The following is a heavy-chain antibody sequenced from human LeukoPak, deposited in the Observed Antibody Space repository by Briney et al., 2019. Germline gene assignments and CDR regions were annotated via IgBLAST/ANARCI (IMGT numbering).Heavy chain of an antibody. CDR1: GYTFTGYY. V-gene: IGHV1-2*02. Sequence: ASVKVSCKASGYTFTGYYMHWVRQAPGQGLEWMGWINPNSGGTNYAQKFQGRVTMTRDTSISTAYMELSRLRSDDTAVYYCARSVTTYYDILTGSPNTYYFDYWGQGTLVTVSS. J-gene: IGHJ4*02. CDR3: ARSVTTYYDILTGSPNTYYFDY. D-gene: IGHD3-9*01. CDR2: INPNSGGT.